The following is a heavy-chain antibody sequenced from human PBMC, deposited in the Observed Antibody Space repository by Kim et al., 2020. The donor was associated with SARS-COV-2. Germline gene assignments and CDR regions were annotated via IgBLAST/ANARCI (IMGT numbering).Heavy chain of an antibody. CDR1: GYTFTSYA. J-gene: IGHJ6*02. V-gene: IGHV7-4-1*02. CDR3: ARDGSLWEQWLVPYYYYYGMDV. Sequence: ASVKVSCKASGYTFTSYAMNWVRQAPGQGLEWMGWINTNTGNPTYAQGFTGRFVFSLDTSVSTAYLQISSLKAEDTAVYYCARDGSLWEQWLVPYYYYYGMDVWGQGTTVTVSS. D-gene: IGHD6-19*01. CDR2: INTNTGNP.